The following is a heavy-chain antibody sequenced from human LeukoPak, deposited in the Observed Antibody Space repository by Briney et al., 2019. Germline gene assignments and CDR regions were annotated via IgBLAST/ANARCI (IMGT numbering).Heavy chain of an antibody. J-gene: IGHJ3*02. CDR2: IYSGGST. Sequence: GGSLRLSCAASGFTVSSNYMSWVRQAPGKGLEWVSVIYSGGSTYYADSVKGRFTISRDNSKNTLYLQMNSLRAEDTAVYYCARATAIYGGNSAAFDIWGQGTMVTVSS. CDR3: ARATAIYGGNSAAFDI. CDR1: GFTVSSNY. D-gene: IGHD4-23*01. V-gene: IGHV3-66*01.